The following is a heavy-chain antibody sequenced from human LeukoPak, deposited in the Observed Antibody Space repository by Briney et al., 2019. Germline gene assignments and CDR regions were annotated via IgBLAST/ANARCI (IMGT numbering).Heavy chain of an antibody. V-gene: IGHV3-23*01. CDR2: ISGSGGGT. J-gene: IGHJ3*02. D-gene: IGHD1-26*01. CDR3: AARWELVGSFDI. CDR1: GLTFSSYA. Sequence: PGGSLRLSCAASGLTFSSYAMSWVRQAPGKGLEWDSAISGSGGGTYYADSVKGRFTISRDNSKNTLYLQMNSLRAEDTAVYYCAARWELVGSFDIWGQGTMVTASS.